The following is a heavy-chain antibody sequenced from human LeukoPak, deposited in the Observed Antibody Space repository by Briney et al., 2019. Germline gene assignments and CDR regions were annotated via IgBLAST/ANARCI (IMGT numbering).Heavy chain of an antibody. J-gene: IGHJ6*02. CDR1: GGSISSFY. Sequence: ASETLSLTCTVSGGSISSFYWTWIRQPPGEGLEWIGYIYYTGSVDYNVSLKSRLTISLDTSKNRFSLKLNSVTAADTAVYYCARDHSYYFGSQTSTLDVWGQGTAVTVSS. CDR3: ARDHSYYFGSQTSTLDV. CDR2: IYYTGSV. V-gene: IGHV4-59*12. D-gene: IGHD3-10*01.